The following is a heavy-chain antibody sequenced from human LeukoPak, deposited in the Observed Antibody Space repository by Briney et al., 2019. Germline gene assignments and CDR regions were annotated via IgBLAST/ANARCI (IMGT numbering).Heavy chain of an antibody. CDR1: GFSFDDNA. V-gene: IGHV3-43*02. CDR3: AKDNQRGGFQH. Sequence: QPGGSLILSCASSGFSFDDNAMYWVRQPPGKGLEWVSLISGDGATTYYADSVKGRFNISRDNSKRSLYLQMNSLRSEDSALYYCAKDNQRGGFQHWGQGTLVTVSS. CDR2: ISGDGATT. J-gene: IGHJ1*01. D-gene: IGHD3-16*01.